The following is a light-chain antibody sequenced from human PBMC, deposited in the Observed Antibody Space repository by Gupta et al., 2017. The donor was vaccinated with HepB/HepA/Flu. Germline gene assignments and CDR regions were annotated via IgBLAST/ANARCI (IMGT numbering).Light chain of an antibody. CDR3: QKYIRAHGFT. Sequence: DTQMTQSPSSLSASVGDRVTITCRASQGSRNYLAWYQQKPGKVPKLLIYAASTLQSVVPSRFSGSGSGTDFTLTISSLQPKDVAPYYCQKYIRAHGFTFGPGTKVDIK. V-gene: IGKV1-27*01. CDR2: AAS. J-gene: IGKJ3*01. CDR1: QGSRNY.